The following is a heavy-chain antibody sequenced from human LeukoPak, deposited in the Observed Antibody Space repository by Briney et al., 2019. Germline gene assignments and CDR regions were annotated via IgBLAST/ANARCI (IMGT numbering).Heavy chain of an antibody. CDR3: ARDMVEMATITGAGYYYYMDV. V-gene: IGHV3-7*01. D-gene: IGHD5-24*01. CDR1: GFTFSSYW. CDR2: IKQDGSEK. Sequence: GGSLRLSCAASGFTFSSYWMSWVRQAPGKGLEWVANIKQDGSEKYYVDSVKGRFTIPRDNAKNSLYLQMNSLRAEDTAVYYCARDMVEMATITGAGYYYYMDVWGKGTTVTVSS. J-gene: IGHJ6*03.